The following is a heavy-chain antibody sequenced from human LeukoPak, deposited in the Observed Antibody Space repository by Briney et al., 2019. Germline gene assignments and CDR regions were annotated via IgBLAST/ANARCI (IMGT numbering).Heavy chain of an antibody. J-gene: IGHJ4*02. CDR1: GFTFDDYT. CDR3: AKDLRRGYSYGFFDY. D-gene: IGHD5-18*01. V-gene: IGHV3-43*01. CDR2: FSWVGGST. Sequence: GGSLRLSCAAPGFTFDDYTMHWVRQALGKGLEWVSLFSWVGGSTYYADSVKGRFTISRDNSKNSPYLQMNSLRTEDTALYYCAKDLRRGYSYGFFDYWGQGTLVTVSS.